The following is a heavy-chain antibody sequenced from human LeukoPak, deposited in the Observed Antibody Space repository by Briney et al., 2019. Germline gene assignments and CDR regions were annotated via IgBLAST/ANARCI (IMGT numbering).Heavy chain of an antibody. V-gene: IGHV3-23*01. Sequence: GGSLRLSCAASGFTFSNYAMSWVRQAPGKGLEWVSAISGSGGSTYYADSVKGRFTISRDNSKNTLYLQMNSLRAEDTAVYYCAKEGLLWFGELLYPDYWGQGTLVTASS. CDR1: GFTFSNYA. J-gene: IGHJ4*02. D-gene: IGHD3-10*01. CDR2: ISGSGGST. CDR3: AKEGLLWFGELLYPDY.